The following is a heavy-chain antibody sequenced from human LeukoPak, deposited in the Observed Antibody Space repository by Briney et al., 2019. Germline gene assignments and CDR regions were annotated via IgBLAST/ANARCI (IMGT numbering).Heavy chain of an antibody. CDR3: ARGPYSSGWGPYYFDY. J-gene: IGHJ4*02. V-gene: IGHV3-48*03. CDR1: GFTFSSYE. CDR2: ISSSGSTM. D-gene: IGHD6-19*01. Sequence: PGGSLRLSCAASGFTFSSYEMNWVRQAPGKGLEWVSYISSSGSTMYYADSVKGRFTISRDNAKNSLYLRMNSLRAEDTAVYYCARGPYSSGWGPYYFDYWGQGTLVTVPS.